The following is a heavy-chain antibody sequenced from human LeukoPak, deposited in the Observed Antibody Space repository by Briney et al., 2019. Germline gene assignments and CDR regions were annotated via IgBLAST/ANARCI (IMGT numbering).Heavy chain of an antibody. CDR2: ISDNGGGT. Sequence: GGSLGLSCVASGFIFRNYAMSWVRQAPGEGLEWVPGISDNGGGTYYADSVKGRFTISRDNSKNMLYLQMNSLRAEDTAVYYCAKESGALGAPLYDYWGQGILVTGSS. CDR1: GFIFRNYA. V-gene: IGHV3-23*01. D-gene: IGHD4/OR15-4a*01. CDR3: AKESGALGAPLYDY. J-gene: IGHJ4*02.